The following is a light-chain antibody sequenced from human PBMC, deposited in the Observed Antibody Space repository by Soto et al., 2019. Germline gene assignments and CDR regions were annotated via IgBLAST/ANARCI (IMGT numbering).Light chain of an antibody. CDR1: QGISNY. CDR3: QKYDSAPWT. Sequence: DIQMTQSPSSLSASVRDRVTITCRASQGISNYLAWYQQKPGKVPKLLIYAASTLQSGVPSRFSGSGSGTDFTLTIISLQPEDVATYYFQKYDSAPWTFGQGTKVEIK. CDR2: AAS. V-gene: IGKV1-27*01. J-gene: IGKJ1*01.